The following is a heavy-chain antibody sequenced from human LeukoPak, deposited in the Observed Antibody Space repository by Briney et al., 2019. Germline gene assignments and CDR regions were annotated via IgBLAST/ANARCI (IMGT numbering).Heavy chain of an antibody. V-gene: IGHV3-30*02. D-gene: IGHD3-22*01. CDR1: GFRFSSYG. CDR3: AKDELYYYDSSGYYWDY. Sequence: GGSLRLSCAASGFRFSSYGMHWVRLAPGRGLEWVAFIPRDGSYEKYADSVKGRFTISRDNSKNTLYLQMNSLRAEDTAVYYCAKDELYYYDSSGYYWDYWGQGTLVTVSS. J-gene: IGHJ4*02. CDR2: IPRDGSYE.